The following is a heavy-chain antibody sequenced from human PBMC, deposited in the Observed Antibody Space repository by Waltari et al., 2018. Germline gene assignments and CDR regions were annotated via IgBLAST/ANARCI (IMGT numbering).Heavy chain of an antibody. J-gene: IGHJ3*02. D-gene: IGHD3-22*01. Sequence: QVQLVQSGAEVTKPGASVKVSCKASGFTFTSYAMHLVRQAPGQRLEWMGWINAGNGNTKYSQKFQGRVTITRDTSASTAYMELSSLRSEDTAVYYCARGDSSGYYYVTAFDIWGQGTMVTVSS. CDR3: ARGDSSGYYYVTAFDI. CDR1: GFTFTSYA. V-gene: IGHV1-3*01. CDR2: INAGNGNT.